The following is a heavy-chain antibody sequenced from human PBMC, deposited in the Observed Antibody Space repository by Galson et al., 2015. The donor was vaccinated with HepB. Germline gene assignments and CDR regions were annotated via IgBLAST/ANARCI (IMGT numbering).Heavy chain of an antibody. CDR1: GFTFTSYG. CDR3: ARGIRSIVGVTTHFDS. Sequence: SVKVSCKASGFTFTSYGINWVRQAPGQGLEWMGWIHAYNDNTNYAQNFQGRVTMTTETSTSTAHMELRSLRSDDTAVYYCARGIRSIVGVTTHFDSWGQGTLVTVSS. V-gene: IGHV1-18*01. D-gene: IGHD1-26*01. CDR2: IHAYNDNT. J-gene: IGHJ4*02.